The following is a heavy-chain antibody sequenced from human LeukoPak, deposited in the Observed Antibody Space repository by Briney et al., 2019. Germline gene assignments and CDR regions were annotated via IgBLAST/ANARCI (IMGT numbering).Heavy chain of an antibody. D-gene: IGHD3-22*01. V-gene: IGHV4-34*01. CDR2: TNHSGST. CDR1: GGSFSGYY. J-gene: IGHJ5*02. Sequence: SETLSLTCAVYGGSFSGYYWSWIRQPPGKGLEWIGETNHSGSTNYNPSLKSRVTISVDTSKNQFSLKLSSVTAADTAVYYCARGRYDSSGYYLRNWFDPWGQGTLVTVSS. CDR3: ARGRYDSSGYYLRNWFDP.